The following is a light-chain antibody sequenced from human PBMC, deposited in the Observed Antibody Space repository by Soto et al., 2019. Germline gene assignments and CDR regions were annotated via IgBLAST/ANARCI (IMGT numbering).Light chain of an antibody. CDR1: QGISGW. V-gene: IGKV1-12*01. Sequence: DIQMTQSPSFVSASVGDRVTITCRASQGISGWLAWYQQKPGKAPKLLIYAASTLESGVPSRFSGGRYGTDFTLTINILQPEDFATYYSQQATISQLTFGGGTKVEIK. CDR3: QQATISQLT. J-gene: IGKJ4*01. CDR2: AAS.